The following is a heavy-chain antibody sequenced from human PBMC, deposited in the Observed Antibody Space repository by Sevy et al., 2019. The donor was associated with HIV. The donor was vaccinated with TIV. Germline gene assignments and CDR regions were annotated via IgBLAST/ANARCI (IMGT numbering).Heavy chain of an antibody. Sequence: GGSLRLSCAASGFTFSHFGLHWVRQAPGKGLEWVTVISYDGTIKYYADSVKGRFTISRDNSKNTLYLQMNSLRAEDTAVYYCAKDASDDGRGLRYFDWLTLGGGYYFDYWGQGTLVTVSS. CDR2: ISYDGTIK. D-gene: IGHD3-9*01. V-gene: IGHV3-30*18. CDR3: AKDASDDGRGLRYFDWLTLGGGYYFDY. J-gene: IGHJ4*02. CDR1: GFTFSHFG.